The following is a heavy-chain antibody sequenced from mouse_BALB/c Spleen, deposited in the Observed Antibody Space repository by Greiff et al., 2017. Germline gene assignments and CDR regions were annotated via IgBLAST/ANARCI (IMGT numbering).Heavy chain of an antibody. J-gene: IGHJ1*01. CDR2: ISYSGST. Sequence: EVKLMESGPGLVKPSQSLSLTCPVTGYSITSDYAWNWIRQFPGNKLEWMGYISYSGSTSYNPSLKSRISITRDTSKNQFFLQLNSVTTEDTATYYCARYYRYDGYFDVWGAGTTVTVSS. CDR1: GYSITSDYA. V-gene: IGHV3-2*02. D-gene: IGHD2-14*01. CDR3: ARYYRYDGYFDV.